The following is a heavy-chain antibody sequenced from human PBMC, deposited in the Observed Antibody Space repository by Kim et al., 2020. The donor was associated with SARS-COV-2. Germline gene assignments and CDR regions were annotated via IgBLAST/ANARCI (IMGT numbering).Heavy chain of an antibody. J-gene: IGHJ6*02. CDR3: ARDGGITIFGVVTADYGMDV. Sequence: GWSLRLSCAASGFTFSSYSMNWVRQAPGKGLEWVSSISSSSSYIYYADSVKGRFTISRDNAKNSLYLQMNSLRAEDTAVYYCARDGGITIFGVVTADYGMDVWGQGTTVTVSS. V-gene: IGHV3-21*01. CDR1: GFTFSSYS. CDR2: ISSSSSYI. D-gene: IGHD3-3*01.